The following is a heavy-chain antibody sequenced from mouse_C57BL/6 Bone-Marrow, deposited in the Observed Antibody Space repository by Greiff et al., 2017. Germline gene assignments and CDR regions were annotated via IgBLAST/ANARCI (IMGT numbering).Heavy chain of an antibody. Sequence: VQGVESGAELARPGASVKLSCKASGYTFTSYGISWVKQRTGQGLEWIGEIYPRSGNTYYNEKFKGKATLTADKSSSTAYMELRSLTSEDSAVSFCARDDYGYESFAYWGQGTLVTVSA. CDR2: IYPRSGNT. CDR1: GYTFTSYG. D-gene: IGHD2-2*01. CDR3: ARDDYGYESFAY. V-gene: IGHV1-81*01. J-gene: IGHJ3*01.